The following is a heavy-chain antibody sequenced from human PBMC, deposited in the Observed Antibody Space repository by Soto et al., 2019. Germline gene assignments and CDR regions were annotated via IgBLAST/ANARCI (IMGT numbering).Heavy chain of an antibody. CDR1: GDSVSSNSAA. J-gene: IGHJ6*02. Sequence: SQTLSLTCAISGDSVSSNSAAWNWIRQSPSRGLGWLGRTYYRSKWYNDYAVSVKSRITINPDTSKNQFSLQLNSVTPEDTAVYYCARELELPGDYYYGMDVWGQGTTVTVSS. V-gene: IGHV6-1*01. CDR2: TYYRSKWYN. CDR3: ARELELPGDYYYGMDV. D-gene: IGHD1-7*01.